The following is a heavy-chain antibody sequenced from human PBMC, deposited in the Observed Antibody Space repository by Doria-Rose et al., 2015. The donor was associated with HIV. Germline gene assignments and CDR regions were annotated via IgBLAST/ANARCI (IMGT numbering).Heavy chain of an antibody. J-gene: IGHJ4*02. CDR2: ISSDDER. V-gene: IGHV2-26*01. Sequence: QESGPVLAKPTETLTLTCTVSGVSLSSPGMGVSWIRQPPGKALEWLANISSDDERSYKTSLKSRLTISRGTSKSQVVLTMTDMDPVDTATYYCARIKSSRWYHKYYVDFWGQGTLVIVSA. D-gene: IGHD6-13*01. CDR3: ARIKSSRWYHKYYVDF. CDR1: GVSLSSPGMG.